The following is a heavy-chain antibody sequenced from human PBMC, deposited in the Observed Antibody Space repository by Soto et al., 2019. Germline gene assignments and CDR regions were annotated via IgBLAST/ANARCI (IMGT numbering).Heavy chain of an antibody. CDR3: ARSPITTIVVALFDY. CDR2: ISSSSSTI. Sequence: EVQLVESGGGLVQPGGSLRLSCAASGFTFSTYNMNWVRQAPGKGLEWVSFISSSSSTIDYAASVKGLFIISRDNAKNSLYLQMNILRDEDTAVYYCARSPITTIVVALFDYWGQGTLVTVSS. V-gene: IGHV3-48*02. J-gene: IGHJ4*02. D-gene: IGHD3-22*01. CDR1: GFTFSTYN.